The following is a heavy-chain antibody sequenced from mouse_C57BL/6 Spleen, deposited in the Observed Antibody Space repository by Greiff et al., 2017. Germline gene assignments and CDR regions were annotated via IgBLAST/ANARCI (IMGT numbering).Heavy chain of an antibody. Sequence: VKLMESGPELVKPGASVKISCKASGYAFSSSWMNWVKQRPGKGLEWIGRIYPGDGDTNYNGKFKGKATLTADKSSSTAYMQLRSLTSEDSSVYFCATYYDYVEGPCAYWGQGTLVTVSA. D-gene: IGHD2-4*01. J-gene: IGHJ3*01. V-gene: IGHV1-82*01. CDR3: ATYYDYVEGPCAY. CDR2: IYPGDGDT. CDR1: GYAFSSSW.